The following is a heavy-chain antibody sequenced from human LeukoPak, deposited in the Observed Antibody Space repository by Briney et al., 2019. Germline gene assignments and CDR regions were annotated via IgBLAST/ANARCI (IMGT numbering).Heavy chain of an antibody. CDR1: GFSFSTYV. V-gene: IGHV3-7*05. Sequence: PGGSLRLSCAASGFSFSTYVMTCVRQAPGKGLNWVANIKQDGSEGWYVDSVKGRFSISRDNAKNSLYLQMNSLRAEDTAVYYCARWARDSSGWYIDYWGQGTLVTVSS. CDR2: IKQDGSEG. J-gene: IGHJ4*02. CDR3: ARWARDSSGWYIDY. D-gene: IGHD6-19*01.